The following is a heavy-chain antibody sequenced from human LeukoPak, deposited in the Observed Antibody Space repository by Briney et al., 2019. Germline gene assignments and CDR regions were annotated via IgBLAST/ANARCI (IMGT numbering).Heavy chain of an antibody. J-gene: IGHJ4*02. Sequence: GGSLRLSCAATGFTFSSYAMSWVRQAPGKGLEWVSAISGSGGSTYYADSVKGRLIISRDNSKNTLYLQMNSLRAEDTAVYYCAKLGDILTGYPYFFDYWGQGTLVTVSS. CDR1: GFTFSSYA. D-gene: IGHD3-9*01. V-gene: IGHV3-23*01. CDR2: ISGSGGST. CDR3: AKLGDILTGYPYFFDY.